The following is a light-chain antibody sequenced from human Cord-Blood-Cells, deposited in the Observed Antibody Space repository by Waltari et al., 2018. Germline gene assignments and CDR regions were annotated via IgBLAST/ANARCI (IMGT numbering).Light chain of an antibody. Sequence: QSVLTQPPSASGTPGQRVTLSCSGRSSNIGSNYVYWYQQLPGTATKPLIYSNNQRPSGVPDRFSGSKSGTSASLAISGLRSEDEADYYCAAWDDSLSGPVFGGGTKLTVL. J-gene: IGLJ3*02. CDR3: AAWDDSLSGPV. CDR2: SNN. V-gene: IGLV1-47*02. CDR1: SSNIGSNY.